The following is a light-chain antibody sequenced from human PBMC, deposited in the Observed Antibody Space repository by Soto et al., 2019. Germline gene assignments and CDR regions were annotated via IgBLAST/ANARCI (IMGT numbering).Light chain of an antibody. J-gene: IGKJ1*01. CDR1: QSISTW. V-gene: IGKV1-5*03. CDR3: QQYLDFSWT. Sequence: DLQLTQSPSTLSASVGDRVTITCRASQSISTWLAWYQQRPGKAPNLLIYKASRLETGVPSRFSGSGLGTEFALTITGLQPDDSATYYCQQYLDFSWTFGQGTKVEIK. CDR2: KAS.